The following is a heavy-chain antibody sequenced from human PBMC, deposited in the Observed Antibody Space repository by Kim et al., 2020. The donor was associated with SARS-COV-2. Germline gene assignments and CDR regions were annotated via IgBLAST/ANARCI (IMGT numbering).Heavy chain of an antibody. Sequence: GGSLRLSCVASGFSLSSYTMNWVRQAPGKGLEWVSYISATSSVKHYADSVRGRFTISRDNGKNSLYLQMNSLRDEDTAIYYCATLWHGEFSYDYAMDVWGQGTSVTVSS. D-gene: IGHD3-16*02. J-gene: IGHJ6*02. CDR1: GFSLSSYT. CDR3: ATLWHGEFSYDYAMDV. CDR2: ISATSSVK. V-gene: IGHV3-48*02.